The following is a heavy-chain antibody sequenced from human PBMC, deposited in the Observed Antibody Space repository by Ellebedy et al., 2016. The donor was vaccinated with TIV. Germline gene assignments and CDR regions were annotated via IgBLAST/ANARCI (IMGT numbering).Heavy chain of an antibody. CDR2: IYSSEST. J-gene: IGHJ6*02. D-gene: IGHD6-13*01. CDR1: GGSISNYY. CDR3: ARGPYSTLSFAMDF. V-gene: IGHV4-59*01. Sequence: SETLSLXXTVSGGSISNYYWSWIRQSPGKGLEWIGYIYSSESTDYNPSLKSRVTISLDTSKNQFSLKLSSVTAAGTAVYYCARGPYSTLSFAMDFWGQGTTVTVSS.